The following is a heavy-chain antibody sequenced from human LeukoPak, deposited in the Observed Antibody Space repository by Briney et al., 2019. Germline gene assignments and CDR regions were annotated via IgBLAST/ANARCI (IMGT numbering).Heavy chain of an antibody. J-gene: IGHJ4*02. Sequence: ASVKVSCKASGYTFTGYYMHWVRQAPGQGLEWMGWINPNSGGTNYAQKFQGRVTMTRDTSISTAYMELSRLRSDDTAVYYCARSRTTGGYYYDSSGHWGQGTLVTVSS. D-gene: IGHD3-22*01. CDR3: ARSRTTGGYYYDSSGH. CDR1: GYTFTGYY. V-gene: IGHV1-2*02. CDR2: INPNSGGT.